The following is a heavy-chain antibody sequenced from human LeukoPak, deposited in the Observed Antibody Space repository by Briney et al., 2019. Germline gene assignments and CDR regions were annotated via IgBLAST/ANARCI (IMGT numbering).Heavy chain of an antibody. CDR2: INPNTGGT. V-gene: IGHV1-2*02. D-gene: IGHD3-16*01. CDR3: ARNSRITRLLGSGHWFDP. J-gene: IGHJ5*02. Sequence: ASVKVSCKASGYTFTGYYMHWVRQAPGQGLEWMGWINPNTGGTEYAQKFQGRVTMPRDTSISTAYMELSRLRSDDTAVYYCARNSRITRLLGSGHWFDPWGQGTLVTVSS. CDR1: GYTFTGYY.